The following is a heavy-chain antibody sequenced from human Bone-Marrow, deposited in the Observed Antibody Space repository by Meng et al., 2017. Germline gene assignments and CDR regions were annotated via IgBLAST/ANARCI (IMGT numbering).Heavy chain of an antibody. D-gene: IGHD4-17*01. J-gene: IGHJ6*02. CDR3: TTARMNPGNGDYEEYYYYGMDV. Sequence: GESLKISCAASGFTFSNAWMSWVRQAPGKGLEWVGRIKSKTDGGTTDYAAPGKGRFTISRGDSKNTLYLQMHRLKTEDTAVYYCTTARMNPGNGDYEEYYYYGMDVGGQGTTVTVSS. CDR1: GFTFSNAW. V-gene: IGHV3-15*01. CDR2: IKSKTDGGTT.